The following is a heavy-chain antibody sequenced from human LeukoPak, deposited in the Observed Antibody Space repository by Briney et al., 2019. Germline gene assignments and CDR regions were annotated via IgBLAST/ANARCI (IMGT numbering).Heavy chain of an antibody. CDR1: GFTFSNAW. D-gene: IGHD3-3*01. Sequence: GGSLRLSCAASGFTFSNAWMSWVRQAPGNGLEWVGRIKSKTAGGTPDYAAPVKGRFTISRDDSKNTLYLQMNSLKTEDTAVYYCTLFWSGYYRVSRPSTRNDYWGQGTLVTVSS. J-gene: IGHJ4*02. CDR3: TLFWSGYYRVSRPSTRNDY. V-gene: IGHV3-15*01. CDR2: IKSKTAGGTP.